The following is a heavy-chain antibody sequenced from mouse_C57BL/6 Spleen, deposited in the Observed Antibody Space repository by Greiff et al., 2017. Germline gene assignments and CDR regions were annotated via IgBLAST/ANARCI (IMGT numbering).Heavy chain of an antibody. CDR1: GYAFTSSW. D-gene: IGHD1-1*01. J-gene: IGHJ2*01. Sequence: QVQLQQSGPELVKPGASVKISCKASGYAFTSSWMNWVKQRPGQGLEWIGGIYPGNGITNYNGKFKGKATLTADTSSSTAYMQLSSLTTEDSAVYYGAREEVCYGSCYHFDDWGKGTTLTVAS. CDR3: AREEVCYGSCYHFDD. V-gene: IGHV1-82*01. CDR2: IYPGNGIT.